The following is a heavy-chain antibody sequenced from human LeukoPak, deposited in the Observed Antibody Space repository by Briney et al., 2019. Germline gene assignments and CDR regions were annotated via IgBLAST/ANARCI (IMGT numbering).Heavy chain of an antibody. J-gene: IGHJ4*02. CDR1: GYSISSGYY. CDR2: IYHSGST. V-gene: IGHV4-38-2*01. D-gene: IGHD3-10*01. CDR3: ARRVGSSGLRPNFQYYFDY. Sequence: SETLSLTCAVSGYSISSGYYWGWIRQPPGKGLEWIGSIYHSGSTYYNPSLKSRVTISVGTSKNQFSLKLSSVTAADTAVYYCARRVGSSGLRPNFQYYFDYWGQGTLVTVSS.